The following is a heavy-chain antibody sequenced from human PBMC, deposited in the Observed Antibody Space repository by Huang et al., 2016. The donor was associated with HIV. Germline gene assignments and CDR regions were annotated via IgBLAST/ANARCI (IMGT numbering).Heavy chain of an antibody. CDR1: GFNFNNYD. CDR3: ARARGFLYDSTGYYSRYYFDS. D-gene: IGHD3-22*01. V-gene: IGHV1-8*03. CDR2: MNPKSGNT. Sequence: QVQLVQSGAEVKKPGVSVKVSCKASGFNFNNYDFNWVRQASGQGVEWKGGMNPKSGNTGYAQKCQGRVTITRNTSITTAYMELRSLRSEDTAVYYCARARGFLYDSTGYYSRYYFDSWGQGTLVTISS. J-gene: IGHJ4*02.